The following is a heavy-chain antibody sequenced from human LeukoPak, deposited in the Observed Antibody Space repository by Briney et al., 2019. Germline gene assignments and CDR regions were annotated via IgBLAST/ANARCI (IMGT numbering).Heavy chain of an antibody. CDR1: GFSFSSYW. J-gene: IGHJ4*02. Sequence: PGGSLRLSCAASGFSFSSYWMHWVRQAPGKGLVWVSRINSDGSSTSYADSVKGRFTISRDNAKNTLYLQMNSLGAEDTAVYYCARVGYYYDSSGSNCFDYWGQGTLVTVSS. CDR3: ARVGYYYDSSGSNCFDY. D-gene: IGHD3-22*01. CDR2: INSDGSST. V-gene: IGHV3-74*01.